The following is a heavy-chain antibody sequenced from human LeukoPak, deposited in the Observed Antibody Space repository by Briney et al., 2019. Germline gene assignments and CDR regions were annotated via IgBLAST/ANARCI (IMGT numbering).Heavy chain of an antibody. CDR3: ARRSVTTFDY. Sequence: GGSLRLSCAASGFTFSSYAMSWVRQAPGKGLEWVSAISGSGGSTYYADSMKGRFTISRDNSTNTLYLRMSSLRADDTAVYYCARRSVTTFDYWGQGTLVTVSS. D-gene: IGHD4-17*01. CDR1: GFTFSSYA. V-gene: IGHV3-23*01. CDR2: ISGSGGST. J-gene: IGHJ4*02.